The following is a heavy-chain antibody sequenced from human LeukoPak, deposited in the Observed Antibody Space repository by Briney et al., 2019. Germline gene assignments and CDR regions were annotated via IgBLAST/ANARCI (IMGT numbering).Heavy chain of an antibody. CDR2: ISYDGSNK. CDR3: AKDRERPDY. D-gene: IGHD3-10*01. V-gene: IGHV3-30*18. CDR1: GFTFSSYG. J-gene: IGHJ4*02. Sequence: GRSLRLSCAASGFTFSSYGMHWVRQAPGKGLEWVAVISYDGSNKYYADSVKGRFTISRDNSKNTLYLQMNSLRAEDTAVYYCAKDRERPDYWGQGTLVTVSS.